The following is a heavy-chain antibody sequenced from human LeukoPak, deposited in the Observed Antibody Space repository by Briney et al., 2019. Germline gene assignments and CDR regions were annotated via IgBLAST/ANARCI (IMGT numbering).Heavy chain of an antibody. J-gene: IGHJ4*02. CDR1: GGSFSGYY. D-gene: IGHD5-18*01. V-gene: IGHV4-34*01. Sequence: PSETLSLTCAVYGGSFSGYYWTWIRQPPGKGLEWIGEINHSGSTNYNPSLKSRVTISIDTSKNQFSLKMTSVTAADTAVYYCARAYGYQEADFDYWGQGTLVTVSS. CDR3: ARAYGYQEADFDY. CDR2: INHSGST.